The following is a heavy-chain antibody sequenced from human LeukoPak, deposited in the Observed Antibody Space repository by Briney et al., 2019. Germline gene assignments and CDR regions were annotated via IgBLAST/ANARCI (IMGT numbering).Heavy chain of an antibody. V-gene: IGHV3-72*01. CDR1: GFIFSDLY. CDR2: SRDKAKSYST. D-gene: IGHD1-26*01. CDR3: ARRSNSYYTFDY. Sequence: GGSLRLSCAASGFIFSDLYMDWVRQAPGKGLEWLASSRDKAKSYSTEHAATVKGRFTISRDNSKNSLYLQMYSLKTEDTAVYYCARRSNSYYTFDYWGQGTLVSVSS. J-gene: IGHJ4*02.